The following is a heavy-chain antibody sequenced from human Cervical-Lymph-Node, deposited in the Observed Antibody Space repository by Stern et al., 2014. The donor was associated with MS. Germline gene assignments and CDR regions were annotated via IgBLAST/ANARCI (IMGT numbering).Heavy chain of an antibody. CDR3: ARAPGITASGSHFDY. CDR1: GFTVSSYS. J-gene: IGHJ4*02. D-gene: IGHD6-19*01. V-gene: IGHV3-21*01. CDR2: ISASAMYK. Sequence: EVQLVESGGGLVKPGGSLRLSCAASGFTVSSYSMNWVRQAPGKGLEWVSSISASAMYKYYADSVKGRFTISRDNAKNSLYLQMSSLRAEDTAVYYCARAPGITASGSHFDYWGQGILVTVSS.